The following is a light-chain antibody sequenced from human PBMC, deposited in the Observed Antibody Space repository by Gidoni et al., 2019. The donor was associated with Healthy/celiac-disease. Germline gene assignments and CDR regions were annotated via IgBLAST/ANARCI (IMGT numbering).Light chain of an antibody. V-gene: IGKV3-15*01. CDR1: QSVSSN. J-gene: IGKJ2*01. CDR2: GAS. CDR3: QQYNNWPPHT. Sequence: EIVMTQSPATLSVSPGERATLSCRASQSVSSNLSWYQQKPGQDPTLLIYGASTRATGIPARCSGSGSGTEFTLTISSLQSEDFAVYYCQQYNNWPPHTFGQGTKLEIK.